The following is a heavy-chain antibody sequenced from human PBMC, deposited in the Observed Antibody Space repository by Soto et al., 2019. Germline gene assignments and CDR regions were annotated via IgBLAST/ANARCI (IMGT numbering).Heavy chain of an antibody. CDR2: INHSGST. CDR3: ARSLAVAGPDY. CDR1: GGSFSGYY. Sequence: ETLSLTCAVYGGSFSGYYWSWIRQPPGEGLEWIGEINHSGSTNYSPSLKSRVTISVDTSKNQFSLKLSSVTAADTAVYYCARSLAVAGPDYWGQGTLVNVSS. D-gene: IGHD6-19*01. V-gene: IGHV4-34*01. J-gene: IGHJ4*02.